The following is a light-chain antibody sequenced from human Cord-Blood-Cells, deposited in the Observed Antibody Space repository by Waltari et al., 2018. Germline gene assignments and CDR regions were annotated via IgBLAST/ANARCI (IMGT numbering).Light chain of an antibody. CDR1: RSDVGGYNY. CDR2: DVS. Sequence: QSALPQPASVSGSPGQSITISCTGTRSDVGGYNYVSWYQQHPGKAPKPMIYDVSKRPSGVSNRFSGSKSGNTASLTISGLQAEDEADYYCSSYTSSSTWVFGGGTKLTVL. CDR3: SSYTSSSTWV. J-gene: IGLJ3*02. V-gene: IGLV2-14*01.